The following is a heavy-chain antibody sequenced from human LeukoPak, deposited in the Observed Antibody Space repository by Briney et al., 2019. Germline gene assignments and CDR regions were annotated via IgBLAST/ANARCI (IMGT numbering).Heavy chain of an antibody. J-gene: IGHJ5*02. Sequence: GGSLRLSCAASGFTFSSYWMSWVRQAPGKGLEWVANIKQDGSEKYYVDSVKGRFTISRDNAKTSLYLQMNSLRAEDTAVYYCAREYYDYVWGSYRFVPWGQGTLVTVSS. V-gene: IGHV3-7*01. CDR1: GFTFSSYW. CDR3: AREYYDYVWGSYRFVP. CDR2: IKQDGSEK. D-gene: IGHD3-16*02.